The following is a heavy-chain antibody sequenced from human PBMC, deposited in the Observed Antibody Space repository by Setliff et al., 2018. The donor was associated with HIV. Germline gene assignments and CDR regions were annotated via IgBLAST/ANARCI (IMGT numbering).Heavy chain of an antibody. CDR3: ARETIRSGHPSEAGFDF. D-gene: IGHD6-19*01. CDR1: AYSIRNGYY. J-gene: IGHJ4*02. Sequence: PSETLSLTCTVSAYSIRNGYYWGWIRQSPGKGLEWIGTPYYDGNTYYNPSLKSRVTMSVDTSKNQFSLNLNSVTAADTAVYYCARETIRSGHPSEAGFDFWGQGALVTVSS. V-gene: IGHV4-38-2*02. CDR2: PYYDGNT.